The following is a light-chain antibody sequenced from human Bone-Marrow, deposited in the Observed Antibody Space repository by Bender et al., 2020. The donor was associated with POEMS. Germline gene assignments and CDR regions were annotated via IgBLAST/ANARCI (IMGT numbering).Light chain of an antibody. V-gene: IGLV3-1*01. Sequence: SYEVTPPPSVSVSPGQTASITCSGDDLGDKYFAWYQQKPGQSPVLVIYQDTKRPSGIPERFSGSNSGNTATLTISGTQAMDEADYYCQAWDTYSVIFGGGTKLTVL. CDR3: QAWDTYSVI. J-gene: IGLJ2*01. CDR2: QDT. CDR1: DLGDKY.